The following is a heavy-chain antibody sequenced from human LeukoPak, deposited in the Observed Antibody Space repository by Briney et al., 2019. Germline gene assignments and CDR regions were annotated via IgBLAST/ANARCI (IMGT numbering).Heavy chain of an antibody. CDR1: GFAFNTYT. CDR3: ARDFADYGDFDY. CDR2: IDTSSDII. Sequence: GGSLRLSCAASGFAFNTYTMNWFRQAPGKGLEWISYIDTSSDIIYYADSVMGRFTISRDNAKNSLYLQMNSLRADDTAVYYCARDFADYGDFDYWGQGTLVTGSS. J-gene: IGHJ4*02. D-gene: IGHD4-17*01. V-gene: IGHV3-48*01.